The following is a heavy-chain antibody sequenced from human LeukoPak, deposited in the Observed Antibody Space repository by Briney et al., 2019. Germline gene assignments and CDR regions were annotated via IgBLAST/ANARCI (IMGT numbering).Heavy chain of an antibody. D-gene: IGHD6-13*01. J-gene: IGHJ4*02. CDR2: ISGSGGST. CDR3: AKGMPPAAIAAAVAPFDY. CDR1: GFTFSSYA. Sequence: GGSLRLSCAASGFTFSSYAMSWVRQAPGKGLEWVSAISGSGGSTYYADSVKGRFTISRDNSKNTLYLQMNSLRAEDTAVYYCAKGMPPAAIAAAVAPFDYWGQGTLVTVSS. V-gene: IGHV3-23*01.